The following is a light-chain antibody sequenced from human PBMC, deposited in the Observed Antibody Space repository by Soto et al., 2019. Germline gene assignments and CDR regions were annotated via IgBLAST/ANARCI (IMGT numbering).Light chain of an antibody. Sequence: EIVLTQSPGTLPLSPGERATLSCRASQSVIYLAWYQQKPGQAPRLLFYGASNRATGIPGRVSGSGSGTDFTLTISRMEPEGSSVYYGHQYGIVPWTFGQGTKVEIK. CDR2: GAS. CDR1: QSVIY. CDR3: HQYGIVPWT. V-gene: IGKV3-20*01. J-gene: IGKJ1*01.